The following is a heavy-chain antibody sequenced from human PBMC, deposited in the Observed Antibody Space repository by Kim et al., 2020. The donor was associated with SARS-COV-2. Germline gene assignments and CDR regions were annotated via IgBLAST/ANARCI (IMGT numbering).Heavy chain of an antibody. V-gene: IGHV3-73*01. Sequence: GGSLRLSCAASGFSFSDSAIHWVRQAPGKGLEWVGLIRSNTKNYATPYGASVRGRFTISRDDSKTKAYLQMISLKTEDTAVYYCSRRGPDGFWGLGTLVSISS. D-gene: IGHD3-10*01. J-gene: IGHJ4*02. CDR3: SRRGPDGF. CDR1: GFSFSDSA. CDR2: IRSNTKNYAT.